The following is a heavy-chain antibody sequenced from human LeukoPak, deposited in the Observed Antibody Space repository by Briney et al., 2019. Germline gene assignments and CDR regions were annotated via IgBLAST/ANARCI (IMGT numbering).Heavy chain of an antibody. CDR3: ARMDCGGDCYEYYFGY. Sequence: PSETLSLTCTVSGGSISSSSYYWGWIRQPPGKGLEWIGSIYYSGSTYYNPSLKSRVTISVDTSKNQFSLKLSSVTAADTAVYYCARMDCGGDCYEYYFGYWGQGTLVTVSS. CDR1: GGSISSSSYY. V-gene: IGHV4-39*01. CDR2: IYYSGST. D-gene: IGHD2-21*01. J-gene: IGHJ4*02.